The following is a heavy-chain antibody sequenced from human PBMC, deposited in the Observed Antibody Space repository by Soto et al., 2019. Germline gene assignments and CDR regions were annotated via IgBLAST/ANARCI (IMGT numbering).Heavy chain of an antibody. CDR1: GYTFTGYY. CDR3: ARGRSYYYGSGSYPPTEEFDP. Sequence: GASVKVSCKASGYTFTGYYMHWVRQAPGQGLEWMGWINPNSGGTNYAQKFQGWVTMTRDTSISTAYMELSRLRSDDTAVYYCARGRSYYYGSGSYPPTEEFDPWGQGTLVTVSS. D-gene: IGHD3-10*01. J-gene: IGHJ5*02. CDR2: INPNSGGT. V-gene: IGHV1-2*04.